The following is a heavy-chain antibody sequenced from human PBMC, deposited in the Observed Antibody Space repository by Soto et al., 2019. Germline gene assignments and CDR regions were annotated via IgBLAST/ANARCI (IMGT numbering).Heavy chain of an antibody. Sequence: LSLTCTVSGGSISSYYWSWIRQPPGKGLEWIGYIYYSGSTNYNPSLKSRVTISVDTSKKQFSLKLSSVTAADTAVYYCARSSSASVRLGFDPWGQGTLVTVSS. V-gene: IGHV4-59*08. J-gene: IGHJ5*02. CDR3: ARSSSASVRLGFDP. D-gene: IGHD3-9*01. CDR2: IYYSGST. CDR1: GGSISSYY.